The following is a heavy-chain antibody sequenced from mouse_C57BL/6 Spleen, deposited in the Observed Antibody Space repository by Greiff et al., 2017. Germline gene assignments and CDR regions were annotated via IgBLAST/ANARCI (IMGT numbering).Heavy chain of an antibody. CDR2: IYPRSGNT. Sequence: VQLQQSGAELARPGASVKLSCKASGYTFTSYGISWVKQRTGQGLEWIGEIYPRSGNTYYNEKFKGKATLTADKSSSTAYMELRSLTSEDSAVYFCARGVGYDGLYYFDYWGQGTTLTDSS. V-gene: IGHV1-81*01. CDR3: ARGVGYDGLYYFDY. D-gene: IGHD2-3*01. CDR1: GYTFTSYG. J-gene: IGHJ2*01.